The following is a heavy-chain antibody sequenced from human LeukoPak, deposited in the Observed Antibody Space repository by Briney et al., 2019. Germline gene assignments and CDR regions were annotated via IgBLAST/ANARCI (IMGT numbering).Heavy chain of an antibody. CDR2: IYHSGST. V-gene: IGHV4-30-2*01. D-gene: IGHD3-3*01. CDR3: ARSSFGVVNYYYYYYMDV. CDR1: GGSISSGGYY. Sequence: PSETLSLTCTVSGGSISSGGYYWSWIRQPLGKGLEWIGYIYHSGSTFYNPSLRSRVTISVDRSKNQFSLKLSSVTAADTAVYYCARSSFGVVNYYYYYYMDVWGKGTTVTVSS. J-gene: IGHJ6*03.